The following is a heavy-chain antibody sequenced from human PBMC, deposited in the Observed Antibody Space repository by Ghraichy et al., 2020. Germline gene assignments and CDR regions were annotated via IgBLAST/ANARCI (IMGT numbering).Heavy chain of an antibody. CDR2: INHSGST. V-gene: IGHV4-34*01. Sequence: ETLSLTCAVYGGSFSGYYWSWIRQPPGKGLEWIGEINHSGSTNYNPSLKSRVTISVDTSKNQFSLKLSSVTAADTAVYYCARHEYYCSGGSCYSGGFDYWGQGTLVTVSS. CDR3: ARHEYYCSGGSCYSGGFDY. D-gene: IGHD2-15*01. CDR1: GGSFSGYY. J-gene: IGHJ4*02.